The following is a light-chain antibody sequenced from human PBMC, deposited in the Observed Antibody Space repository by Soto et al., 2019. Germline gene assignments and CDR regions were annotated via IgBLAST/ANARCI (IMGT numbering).Light chain of an antibody. CDR3: SSYTSSSWRV. CDR2: DVS. V-gene: IGLV2-14*01. J-gene: IGLJ2*01. CDR1: SSDVGGYNY. Sequence: QSALTQPASVSGSPGQSITISCTGTSSDVGGYNYVSWYQQHPGKAPTLMIYDVSNRPSGVSNRFSGSKSGNTASLTISGLQAEDEADYYCSSYTSSSWRVFGGGTKLTVL.